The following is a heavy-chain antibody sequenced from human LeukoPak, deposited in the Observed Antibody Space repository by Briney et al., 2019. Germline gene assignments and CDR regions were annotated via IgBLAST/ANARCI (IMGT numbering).Heavy chain of an antibody. CDR1: GGSISSSNYY. V-gene: IGHV4-39*01. D-gene: IGHD6-19*01. CDR3: ARRRAGRRWFDP. CDR2: IYYSGNT. J-gene: IGHJ5*02. Sequence: SEALSLTCAVSGGSISSSNYYWGWIRQPPGQGLEWIGSIYYSGNTYYNPSLKSRVTISVDTSKNQFSLKLSSVTATDTAVYYCARRRAGRRWFDPWGQGTLVTVSS.